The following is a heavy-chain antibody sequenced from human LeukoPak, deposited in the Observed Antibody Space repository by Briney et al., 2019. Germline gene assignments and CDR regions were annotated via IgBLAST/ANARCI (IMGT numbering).Heavy chain of an antibody. D-gene: IGHD5-18*01. V-gene: IGHV3-21*01. CDR2: ISSSSSYI. Sequence: GGSLRLSCAASGFTFSSYAMHWVRQAPGKGLEWVSSISSSSSYIYYADSVKGRFTISRDNAKNSLYLQMNSLRAEDTAVYYCAREYSYDGPFDYWGQGTLVTVSS. CDR3: AREYSYDGPFDY. J-gene: IGHJ4*02. CDR1: GFTFSSYA.